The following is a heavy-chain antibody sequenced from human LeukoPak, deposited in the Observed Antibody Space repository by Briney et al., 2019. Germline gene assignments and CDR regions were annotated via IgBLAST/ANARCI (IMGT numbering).Heavy chain of an antibody. J-gene: IGHJ4*02. CDR2: IWYDGSNK. V-gene: IGHV3-33*01. CDR3: ARDGYSSSSIDY. CDR1: GFTFSSYG. Sequence: PGGSLRLSCAASGFTFSSYGMHWVRQAPGKGLEWVAVIWYDGSNKYYADSVKGRFTISRDNSKNTLYLQMNSLRAEDTAVYYCARDGYSSSSIDYWGQGTLVTVSS. D-gene: IGHD6-6*01.